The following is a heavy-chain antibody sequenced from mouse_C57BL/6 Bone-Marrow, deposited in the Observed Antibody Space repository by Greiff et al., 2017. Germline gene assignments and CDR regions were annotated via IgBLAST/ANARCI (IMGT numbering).Heavy chain of an antibody. J-gene: IGHJ2*01. Sequence: EVQLVESGGGLVKPGGSLKLSCAASGFTFSDYGMHWVRQAPEKGLEWVAYISSGSSTIYYADTLTGRFTISRDNAKNNLFLQMTSLRSEDTAMYYCARPGQYYFDYWGQGTTLTVSS. CDR2: ISSGSSTI. V-gene: IGHV5-17*01. CDR3: ARPGQYYFDY. CDR1: GFTFSDYG.